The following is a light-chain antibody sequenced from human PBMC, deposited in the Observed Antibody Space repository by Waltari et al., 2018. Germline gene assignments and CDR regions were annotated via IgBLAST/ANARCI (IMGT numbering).Light chain of an antibody. V-gene: IGKV3-20*01. CDR2: GAS. CDR3: QHYLRLPVA. Sequence: IFSCRASQSVGRTLAWYQQRPGHAPRLLIDGASNRATGIPDRCIGSVFGTEFSLTISGLEPEDSAVYYCQHYLRLPVAFGQGTKVEIK. J-gene: IGKJ1*01. CDR1: QSVGRT.